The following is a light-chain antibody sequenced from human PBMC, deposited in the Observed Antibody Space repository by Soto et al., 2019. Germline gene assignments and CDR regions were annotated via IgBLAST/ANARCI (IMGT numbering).Light chain of an antibody. CDR3: SAYTARSTLV. CDR1: SSDVGGYSL. CDR2: EGS. V-gene: IGLV2-14*02. J-gene: IGLJ3*02. Sequence: QSALTQPASVSGSPGQSITVSCTGTSSDVGGYSLVSWYHQNPGKAPKLVIYEGSKRPSGVSNRLSGSKSGNTASLTISGLQPEDEGDYYCSAYTARSTLVFGGGTKLTVL.